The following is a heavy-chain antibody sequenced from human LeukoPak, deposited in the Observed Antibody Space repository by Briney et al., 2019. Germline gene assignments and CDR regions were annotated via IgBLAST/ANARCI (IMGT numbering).Heavy chain of an antibody. CDR3: AKGSYYDSSGSFYFDY. CDR2: VSGSADNT. Sequence: GGSLRLSCAASGFTFSSYAMNWVRQAPGKGLEWVSAVSGSADNTYYADSVKGRFTISRDNSKNTLYVQVNSLGTEDTAAYYCAKGSYYDSSGSFYFDYWGQGTLVTVSS. D-gene: IGHD3-22*01. J-gene: IGHJ4*02. CDR1: GFTFSSYA. V-gene: IGHV3-23*01.